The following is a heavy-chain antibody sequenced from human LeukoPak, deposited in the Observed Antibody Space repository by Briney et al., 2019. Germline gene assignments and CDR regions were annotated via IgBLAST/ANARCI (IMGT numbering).Heavy chain of an antibody. CDR3: ARLPVVAAIPNFDY. V-gene: IGHV4-39*01. CDR2: IYYSGST. CDR1: GGSISSSSYY. Sequence: SETLSLTCTVSGGSISSSSYYWCWIRQPPGKGLEWIGSIYYSGSTYYNPSLKSRVTVSVDTSKNQFSLKLSSVTAADTAVYYCARLPVVAAIPNFDYWGQGTLVTVSS. D-gene: IGHD2-15*01. J-gene: IGHJ4*02.